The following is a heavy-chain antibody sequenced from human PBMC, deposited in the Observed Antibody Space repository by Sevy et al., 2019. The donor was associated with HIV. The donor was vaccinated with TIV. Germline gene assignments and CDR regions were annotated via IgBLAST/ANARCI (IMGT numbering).Heavy chain of an antibody. J-gene: IGHJ4*02. Sequence: GGSLRLSCAASGFTFSNYGMHWVRQAPGKGLEWVAVIWYDGSTKYYAESVKGRFTISRDNSNNTLYLQMNSLRAEDTAVYYCARERGYSYGYFDFWGQGTLVTVSS. V-gene: IGHV3-33*01. D-gene: IGHD5-18*01. CDR2: IWYDGSTK. CDR3: ARERGYSYGYFDF. CDR1: GFTFSNYG.